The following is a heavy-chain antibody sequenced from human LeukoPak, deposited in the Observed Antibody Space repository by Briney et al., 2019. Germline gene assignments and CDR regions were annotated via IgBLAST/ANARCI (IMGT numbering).Heavy chain of an antibody. J-gene: IGHJ4*02. CDR3: TSDRIRGARFDS. V-gene: IGHV3-15*01. D-gene: IGHD3-10*01. Sequence: GGSLRLSCAASGFTFSNAWMSWVRQAPGKGLEWVGRIKSKTDGGTTDYAAPVKGRFTISRDDSKNTLYLQMNSLKTEDTAVYYCTSDRIRGARFDSWGQGTLVTVSS. CDR2: IKSKTDGGTT. CDR1: GFTFSNAW.